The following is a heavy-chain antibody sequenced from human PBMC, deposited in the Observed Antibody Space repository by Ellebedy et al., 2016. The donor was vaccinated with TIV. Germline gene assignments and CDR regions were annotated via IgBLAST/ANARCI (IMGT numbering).Heavy chain of an antibody. J-gene: IGHJ4*02. CDR3: AKGRGGVEERSAPRYYFDY. CDR1: GFTFLSYA. Sequence: PGGSLRLSCAASGFTFLSYAILWVLQSPGKVLEWVSTISNTGSRTYYADSVEGRVIIYRDNSKKTLYLQMNSLRAEDTAVYYCAKGRGGVEERSAPRYYFDYWGLGTLVTVSS. V-gene: IGHV3-23*01. D-gene: IGHD3-10*01. CDR2: ISNTGSRT.